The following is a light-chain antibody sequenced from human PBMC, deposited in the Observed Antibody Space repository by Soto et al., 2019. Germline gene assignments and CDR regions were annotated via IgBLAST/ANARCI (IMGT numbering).Light chain of an antibody. J-gene: IGKJ1*01. Sequence: DIQMTQSPSTLSASVGDRVTITCRASQSIGNWLAWYQQKPGKAPKLLIYKSSTLESGVPSRFSGSGSGTQFTLTISSLQPDDFATYYCQQYNSYSAWTFGQGTRVEI. CDR3: QQYNSYSAWT. CDR2: KSS. CDR1: QSIGNW. V-gene: IGKV1-5*03.